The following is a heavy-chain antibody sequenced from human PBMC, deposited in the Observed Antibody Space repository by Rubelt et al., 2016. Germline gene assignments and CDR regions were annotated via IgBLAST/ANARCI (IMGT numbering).Heavy chain of an antibody. J-gene: IGHJ4*02. CDR3: ARAVPFDY. V-gene: IGHV3-23*04. Sequence: EVQLVESGGGLVQPGGSLRLSCAASGFTFSSYAMSWVRQAPGKGLEWVSSLSGSGGDTYSADSVKGRFTISRDNAKNSLYLQMNSLGAEDTAVYYCARAVPFDYWGQGTLVTVSS. CDR1: GFTFSSYA. CDR2: LSGSGGDT.